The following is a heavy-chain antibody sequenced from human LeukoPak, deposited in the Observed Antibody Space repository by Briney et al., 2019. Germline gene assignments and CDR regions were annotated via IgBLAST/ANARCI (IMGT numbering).Heavy chain of an antibody. Sequence: GGSLRLSCAASGFTFSSYAMSWVRQAPGKGLEWVSAISGSGGSTFYADSVKGRFTISRDTSKNTLYLQMNSLRAEDTAVYYCAKGAYDYIEMGYFDYWGQGTLVTVSS. J-gene: IGHJ4*02. CDR1: GFTFSSYA. CDR3: AKGAYDYIEMGYFDY. D-gene: IGHD5-12*01. V-gene: IGHV3-23*01. CDR2: ISGSGGST.